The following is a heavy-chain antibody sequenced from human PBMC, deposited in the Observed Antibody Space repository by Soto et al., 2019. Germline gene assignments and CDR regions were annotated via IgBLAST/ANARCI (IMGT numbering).Heavy chain of an antibody. CDR1: GFSVDTFY. CDR3: ARGKSGLYFDS. V-gene: IGHV3-53*01. Sequence: GGSLRLSCPVSGFSVDTFYVGWVRQAPGKGLQYVSVVYSGAGRTNYAESVRGRFTISRDKPKNTVFLQMNSLRVDDTAVYYCARGKSGLYFDSWGLGTLVTVSS. CDR2: VYSGAGRT. J-gene: IGHJ4*02. D-gene: IGHD4-17*01.